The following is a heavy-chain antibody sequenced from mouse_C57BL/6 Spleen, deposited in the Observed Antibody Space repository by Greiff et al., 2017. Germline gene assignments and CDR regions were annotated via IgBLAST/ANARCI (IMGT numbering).Heavy chain of an antibody. V-gene: IGHV1-52*01. J-gene: IGHJ2*01. CDR2: IDPSDSET. CDR1: GYTFTSYW. CDR3: ARSDGYSDY. Sequence: QVQLQQPGAELVRPGSSVKLSCKASGYTFTSYWMHWVKQRPIQGLEWIGNIDPSDSETHYNQKFKDKATLTVDKSSTTAYMQLSSLTSEDSAVYYCARSDGYSDYSGQGTTLTVSS. D-gene: IGHD2-3*01.